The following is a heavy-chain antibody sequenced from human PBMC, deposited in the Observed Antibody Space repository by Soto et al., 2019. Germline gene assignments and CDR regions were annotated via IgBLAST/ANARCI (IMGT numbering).Heavy chain of an antibody. Sequence: QMQVVQSGPEVKKPGTSVKVSCKTSGFMFTSSAVPWARQARGQRLEWIGWLVVGSGNTHYAQHFQERVTLTRDMSTGTAYMELSSLRSEHTAVYYCAAVPVLRFLKWLPAYFDYWGQGTLVTVSS. CDR1: GFMFTSSA. CDR3: AAVPVLRFLKWLPAYFDY. J-gene: IGHJ4*02. CDR2: LVVGSGNT. V-gene: IGHV1-58*01. D-gene: IGHD3-3*01.